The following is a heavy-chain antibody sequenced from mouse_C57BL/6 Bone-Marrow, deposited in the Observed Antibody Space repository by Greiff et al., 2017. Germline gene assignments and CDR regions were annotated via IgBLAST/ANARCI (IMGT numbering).Heavy chain of an antibody. V-gene: IGHV1-52*01. J-gene: IGHJ2*01. CDR2: IDPSDSET. D-gene: IGHD1-1*01. CDR1: GYTFTSYW. Sequence: QVQLQQPGAELVRPGSSVKLSCKASGYTFTSYWMHWVKQRPIQGLEWIGNIDPSDSETHYNQKFKDKATLTADKSSSTAYMELRSLTSEYSAVYVCARTRYYGSSQYSLDYWGQGTTVTVSS. CDR3: ARTRYYGSSQYSLDY.